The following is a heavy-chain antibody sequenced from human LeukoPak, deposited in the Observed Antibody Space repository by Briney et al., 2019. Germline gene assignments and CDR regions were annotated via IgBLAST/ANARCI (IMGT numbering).Heavy chain of an antibody. Sequence: SETLSLTCTVSGGSISSYYWSWIRQPPGKGLEWIGYVHYSGSTNYNPSLKSRVTISVDTSKNQFSLKLSSVTAADTAVYYCARVRGSILDWGQGTLVIVSS. CDR2: VHYSGST. J-gene: IGHJ1*01. D-gene: IGHD1-26*01. CDR1: GGSISSYY. V-gene: IGHV4-59*01. CDR3: ARVRGSILD.